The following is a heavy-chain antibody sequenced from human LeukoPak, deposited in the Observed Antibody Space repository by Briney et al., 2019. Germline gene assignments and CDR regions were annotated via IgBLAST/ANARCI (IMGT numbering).Heavy chain of an antibody. CDR3: ARQPRPSFCPNGVRSNFAL. J-gene: IGHJ4*02. CDR2: IYHSGIT. V-gene: IGHV4-38-2*02. D-gene: IGHD2-8*01. CDR1: GYSISSGYY. Sequence: SETLSFTCTVSGYSISSGYYWGWIRQPPGKGLEWIATIYHSGITYYNPSLKSRVTISVDTSKNHFSLKLSSVTAADTATYYRARQPRPSFCPNGVRSNFALWGQGTLVTVSS.